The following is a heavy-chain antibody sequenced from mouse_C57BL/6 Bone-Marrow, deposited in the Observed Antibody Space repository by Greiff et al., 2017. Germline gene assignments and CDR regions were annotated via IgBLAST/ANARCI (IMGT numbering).Heavy chain of an antibody. CDR1: GFNIKDDY. D-gene: IGHD2-2*01. CDR3: TTSMVTTSDY. V-gene: IGHV14-4*01. J-gene: IGHJ2*01. Sequence: EVMLVESGAELVRPGASVKLSCTASGFNIKDDYMHWVKQRPEQGLEWIGWIDPENGDTEYASKFQGKATITADTSSNTAYLQLSSLTSEDTAVYYCTTSMVTTSDYWGQGTTLTVSS. CDR2: IDPENGDT.